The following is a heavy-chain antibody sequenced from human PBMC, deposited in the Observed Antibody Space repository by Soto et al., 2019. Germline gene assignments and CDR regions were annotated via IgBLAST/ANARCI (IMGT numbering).Heavy chain of an antibody. CDR1: GFTFSSYS. J-gene: IGHJ4*02. CDR3: AREHDYSTQGFDY. Sequence: GGSLRLSCAASGFTFSSYSMNWVRQAPGKGLEWVSYISSSSSTIYYADSVKGRFTISRDNAKNSLYLQMNSLRAEDTAVYYCAREHDYSTQGFDYWGQGTLVTVSS. D-gene: IGHD4-4*01. CDR2: ISSSSSTI. V-gene: IGHV3-48*04.